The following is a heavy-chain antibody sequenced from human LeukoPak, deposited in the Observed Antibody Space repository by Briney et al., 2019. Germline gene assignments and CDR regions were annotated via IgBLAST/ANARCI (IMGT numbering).Heavy chain of an antibody. CDR2: IYTSGST. CDR3: ARRHYYDSSGYYTGLYYFDY. D-gene: IGHD3-22*01. J-gene: IGHJ4*02. Sequence: TSETLSLTCTVSGGSISSGSYYWSWIRQPAGKGLEWIGRIYTSGSTNYNPSLKSRVTISVDASKNQFSLKLSSVTAADTAVYYCARRHYYDSSGYYTGLYYFDYWGQGTLVTVSS. V-gene: IGHV4-61*02. CDR1: GGSISSGSYY.